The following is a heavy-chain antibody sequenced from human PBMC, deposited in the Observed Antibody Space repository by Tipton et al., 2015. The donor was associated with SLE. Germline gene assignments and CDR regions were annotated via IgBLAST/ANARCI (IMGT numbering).Heavy chain of an antibody. CDR1: GYTFTGYY. CDR3: ARGEAAAAIYYFDY. V-gene: IGHV1-2*02. D-gene: IGHD6-13*01. J-gene: IGHJ4*02. CDR2: INPNSGGT. Sequence: QLVQSGAEVKKPGASVKVSCKASGYTFTGYYMHWVRQAPGQGLEWMGWINPNSGGTNYAQKFQGRVTMTRDTSISTAYMELRSLRSDDTAVYYCARGEAAAAIYYFDYWGQGTLVTVSS.